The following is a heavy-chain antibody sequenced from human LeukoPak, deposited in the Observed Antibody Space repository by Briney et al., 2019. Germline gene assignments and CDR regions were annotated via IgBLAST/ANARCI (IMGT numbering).Heavy chain of an antibody. Sequence: SETLSLTCTVSGGSISSGDYYWSWIRQPPGKGLEWIGYIYYSGCTNYNPSLKSRVTISVDTSKNQFSLKLSSVTAADTAVYYCARGFSDTAMVSWGQGTLVTVSS. CDR3: ARGFSDTAMVS. CDR1: GGSISSGDYY. D-gene: IGHD5-18*01. V-gene: IGHV4-61*08. CDR2: IYYSGCT. J-gene: IGHJ4*02.